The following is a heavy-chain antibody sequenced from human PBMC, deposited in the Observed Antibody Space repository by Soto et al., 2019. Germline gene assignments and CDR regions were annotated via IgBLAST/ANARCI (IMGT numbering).Heavy chain of an antibody. CDR2: IFVGDSDT. D-gene: IGHD2-2*01. CDR3: ARHWGSSVVVRAPGD. CDR1: GKFFSNYW. Sequence: GESLKISCKGCGKFFSNYWIAWVRQMPGKGLEWMGVIFVGDSDTRYSPSFEGQVTISADKSISTVYLQWDSLKASDTAIYYCARHWGSSVVVRAPGDWGQGTQVTVS. V-gene: IGHV5-51*01. J-gene: IGHJ4*02.